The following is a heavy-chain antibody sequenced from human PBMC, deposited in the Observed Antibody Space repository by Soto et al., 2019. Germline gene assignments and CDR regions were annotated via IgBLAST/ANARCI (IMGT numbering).Heavy chain of an antibody. CDR1: GDSISTGYY. J-gene: IGHJ4*02. V-gene: IGHV4-31*11. Sequence: QVQLQESGPGLVKPSQTLSLTCAVSGDSISTGYYWSWIRQHPGKGLEWIGYIYYSGTTYYNPSLEVRCAVSMDTSKIQFSLKLNSVTAADTAVYSSARDCSGYAKFDFWGQGTLVTVSS. CDR2: IYYSGTT. CDR3: ARDCSGYAKFDF. D-gene: IGHD2-15*01.